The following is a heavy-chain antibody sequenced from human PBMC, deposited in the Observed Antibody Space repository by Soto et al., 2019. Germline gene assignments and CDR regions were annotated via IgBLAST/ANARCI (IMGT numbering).Heavy chain of an antibody. V-gene: IGHV3-11*01. CDR1: GFTFSDYY. J-gene: IGHJ4*02. Sequence: GGSLRLSCAVSGFTFSDYYMSWIRQAPGKGLEWVSYIGSSGSTIYYADSVKGRFTITRDNAKNSLYLQMHSLRAEDTAVYFCARDRGGYLDYWGQGTLVTVSS. D-gene: IGHD3-10*01. CDR3: ARDRGGYLDY. CDR2: IGSSGSTI.